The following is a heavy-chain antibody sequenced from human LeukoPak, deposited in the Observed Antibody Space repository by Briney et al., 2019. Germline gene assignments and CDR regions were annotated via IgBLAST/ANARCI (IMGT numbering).Heavy chain of an antibody. V-gene: IGHV3-30*01. J-gene: IGHJ6*03. D-gene: IGHD3-10*01. Sequence: GGSLRLSCAASGFTFSSNAIHWVSQAPGKGLEWVAVISYDGSKKFYADSVKGRFTISRDNSKNTLYLQMNSLRAEDTAVYSCARDRVPPASGVFTYYMYVWGKGTTVIVSS. CDR1: GFTFSSNA. CDR2: ISYDGSKK. CDR3: ARDRVPPASGVFTYYMYV.